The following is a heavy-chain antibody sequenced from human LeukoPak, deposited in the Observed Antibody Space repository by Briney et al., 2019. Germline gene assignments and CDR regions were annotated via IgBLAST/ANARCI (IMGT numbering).Heavy chain of an antibody. D-gene: IGHD6-13*01. Sequence: PGGSLRLSCAASGFTFSSYWMSWVRQAPGKGLEWVANIKQDGSEKYYVDSVKGRFTISRDNAKNSLYLQMNSLRAEDTAVYYCARGGLSSSSWYYYFDYWGQGTLVTVSS. CDR3: ARGGLSSSSWYYYFDY. V-gene: IGHV3-7*01. J-gene: IGHJ4*02. CDR2: IKQDGSEK. CDR1: GFTFSSYW.